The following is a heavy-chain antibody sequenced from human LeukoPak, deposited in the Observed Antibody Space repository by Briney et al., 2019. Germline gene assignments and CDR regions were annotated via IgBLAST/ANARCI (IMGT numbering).Heavy chain of an antibody. V-gene: IGHV1-18*01. CDR2: ISAHTGTT. CDR1: GYTFTSYG. D-gene: IGHD1-26*01. CDR3: AATTWIVGATTSGAFDI. Sequence: GASVKVSCKASGYTFTSYGISWVRQAPGQGLEWMGWISAHTGTTNYAQKFQERVTITRDMSTSTAYMELSSLRSEDTAVYYCAATTWIVGATTSGAFDIWGQGTMVTVSS. J-gene: IGHJ3*02.